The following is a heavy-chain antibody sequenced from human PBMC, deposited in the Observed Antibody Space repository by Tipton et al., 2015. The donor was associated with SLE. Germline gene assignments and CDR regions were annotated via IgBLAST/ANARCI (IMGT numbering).Heavy chain of an antibody. CDR1: GGSFSGYY. CDR3: ARHYYYYYMDV. V-gene: IGHV4-34*01. Sequence: TLSLTCAVYGGSFSGYYWSRIRQPPGKGLEWIGEINHSGSTNYNPSLKSRVTISVDTSKNQFSLKLSSVTAADTAVYYCARHYYYYYMDVWGTGTTVTVSS. CDR2: INHSGST. J-gene: IGHJ6*03.